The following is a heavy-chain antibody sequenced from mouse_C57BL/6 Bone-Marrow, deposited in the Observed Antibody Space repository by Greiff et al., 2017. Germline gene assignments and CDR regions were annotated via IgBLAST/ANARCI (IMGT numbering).Heavy chain of an antibody. CDR1: GYTFTSYW. V-gene: IGHV1-59*01. D-gene: IGHD2-5*01. J-gene: IGHJ2*01. CDR3: ARKYSNYFDY. Sequence: QVQLQQPGAELVRPGTSVKLSCKASGYTFTSYWMHWVKQRPGQGLEWIGVIDPSDSYTNYNQKFKGKATLTVDTSSSTAYMQLSSLTSEDSAVYYCARKYSNYFDYGGQGTTLTVSS. CDR2: IDPSDSYT.